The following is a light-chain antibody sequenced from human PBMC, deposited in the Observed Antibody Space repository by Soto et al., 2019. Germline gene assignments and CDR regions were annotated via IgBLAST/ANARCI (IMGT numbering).Light chain of an antibody. CDR1: QSITSNY. Sequence: EIVLTQSPGTLSLSPGERATLSCRVSQSITSNYLAWYQQKPGQAPRLLIYGPSSRAIGIPHRFSGSGSGTDFTLTISRLEPEDFAVYYCQHYGSSPFTFGGGTKVDIK. J-gene: IGKJ4*01. V-gene: IGKV3-20*01. CDR3: QHYGSSPFT. CDR2: GPS.